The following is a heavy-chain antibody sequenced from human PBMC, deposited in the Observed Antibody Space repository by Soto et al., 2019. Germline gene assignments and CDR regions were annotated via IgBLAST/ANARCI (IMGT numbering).Heavy chain of an antibody. J-gene: IGHJ4*02. V-gene: IGHV1-18*01. D-gene: IGHD3-3*01. CDR1: GYTFTSYV. CDR2: ISAYNGNT. CDR3: ARDAKYYDFWSGYSVY. Sequence: ASVKVSCKASGYTFTSYVISWVRQAPGQGLEWMGWISAYNGNTNYAQKLQGRVTMTTDTSTSTAYMELRSLRSDDTAVYYCARDAKYYDFWSGYSVYWGQGTLVTVSS.